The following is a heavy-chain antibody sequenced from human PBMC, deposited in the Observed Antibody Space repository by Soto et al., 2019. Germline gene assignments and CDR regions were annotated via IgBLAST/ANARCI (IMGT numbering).Heavy chain of an antibody. CDR1: GFTFNVYG. J-gene: IGHJ6*02. Sequence: QVQLVQSGAEVKNPGSSVKVSCKTSGFTFNVYGIHWVRQAPGQGLEWVGGLIPIYDAPYYAQKFLGRVTITADKSTTTVHLELHSLRSEDTAVYFCARVRDPHLDHYGLDVWGQGTTVTVS. CDR3: ARVRDPHLDHYGLDV. CDR2: LIPIYDAP. V-gene: IGHV1-69*06.